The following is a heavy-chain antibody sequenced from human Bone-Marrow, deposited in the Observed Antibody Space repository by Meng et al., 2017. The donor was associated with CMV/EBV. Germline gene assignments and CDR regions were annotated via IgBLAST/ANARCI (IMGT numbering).Heavy chain of an antibody. J-gene: IGHJ4*02. D-gene: IGHD1-1*01. CDR3: TYMSPGH. CDR2: IKKDGTNT. CDR1: GFTVSGDW. Sequence: LRLSCTNSGFTVSGDWMLWVRQAPGKGLGWVSLIKKDGTNTKYADSVKGRFTVSRDNAKNTMYLQMNRLRAEDTALYYCTYMSPGHWGQGTLVTVSS. V-gene: IGHV3-74*01.